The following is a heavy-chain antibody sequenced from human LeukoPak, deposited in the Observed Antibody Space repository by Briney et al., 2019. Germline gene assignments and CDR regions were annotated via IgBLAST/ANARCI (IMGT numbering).Heavy chain of an antibody. Sequence: ALVKVSCKASGGTFSSYAISWVRQAPGQGLEWMGRIIPILGIANYAQKFQGRVTITADKSTSTAYMELSSLRSEDTAVYYCARVNYDILTGYLGLDYWGQGTLVTVSS. CDR1: GGTFSSYA. V-gene: IGHV1-69*04. D-gene: IGHD3-9*01. CDR2: IIPILGIA. CDR3: ARVNYDILTGYLGLDY. J-gene: IGHJ4*02.